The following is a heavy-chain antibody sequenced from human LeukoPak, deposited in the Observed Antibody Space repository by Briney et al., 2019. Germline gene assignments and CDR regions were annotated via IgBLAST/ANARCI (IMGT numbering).Heavy chain of an antibody. Sequence: SVKVSCEASGGTFSSYAISWVRQAPGQGLEWMGGIIPIFGTANYAQKFQGRVTITADESTSTAYMELSSLRSEDTAVYYCARDSYYYDSSGYFGYFDYWGQGTLVTVSS. V-gene: IGHV1-69*13. CDR2: IIPIFGTA. J-gene: IGHJ4*02. CDR1: GGTFSSYA. D-gene: IGHD3-22*01. CDR3: ARDSYYYDSSGYFGYFDY.